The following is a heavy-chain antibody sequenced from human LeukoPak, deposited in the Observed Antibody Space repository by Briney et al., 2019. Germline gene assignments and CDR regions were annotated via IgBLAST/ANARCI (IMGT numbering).Heavy chain of an antibody. CDR3: ARDFDS. V-gene: IGHV4-4*07. CDR2: IYTSGST. J-gene: IGHJ4*02. CDR1: GGPFSSFH. Sequence: SETLSLTCTVSGGPFSSFHWSWIRQPAGKGLEWLGLIYTSGSTNYSPSLKSRPTMSVNSSKHQFSLKLSSVTAADTAVYYCARDFDSWGQGILVTVSS.